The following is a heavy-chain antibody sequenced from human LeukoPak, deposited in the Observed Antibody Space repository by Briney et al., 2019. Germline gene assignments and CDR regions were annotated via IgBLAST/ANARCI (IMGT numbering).Heavy chain of an antibody. D-gene: IGHD2-15*01. J-gene: IGHJ4*02. CDR1: GFTFSSYG. V-gene: IGHV3-30*02. Sequence: PGGSLRLSCAASGFTFSSYGMHWVRQAPGKGLEWVAFIRYDGSNKYYADSVKGRFTISRDNSKNTLYLQMNCLRAEDTAVYYCANAVRLCSGLKLGYCSGGSCCNFDYWGQGTLVTVSS. CDR3: ANAVRLCSGLKLGYCSGGSCCNFDY. CDR2: IRYDGSNK.